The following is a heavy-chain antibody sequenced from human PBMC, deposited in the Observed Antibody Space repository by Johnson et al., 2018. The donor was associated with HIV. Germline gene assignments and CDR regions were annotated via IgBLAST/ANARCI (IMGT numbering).Heavy chain of an antibody. CDR2: ISSNGGNT. J-gene: IGHJ3*02. CDR1: GFTFSSYA. Sequence: VQLVESGGGLVQPGGSLRLSCAASGFTFSSYAMHWVRQAPGKGLEYVSGISSNGGNTYYANSVKGRFTISRDNSKNTLYLQMGSLRAEDMAVYCCARCRDAYTLVSAFDIWGQGTMVTVSS. D-gene: IGHD5-24*01. CDR3: ARCRDAYTLVSAFDI. V-gene: IGHV3-64*01.